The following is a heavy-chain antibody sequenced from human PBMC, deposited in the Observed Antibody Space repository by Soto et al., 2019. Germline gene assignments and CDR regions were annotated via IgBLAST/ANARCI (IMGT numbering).Heavy chain of an antibody. J-gene: IGHJ6*02. CDR1: GGTFSSYA. Sequence: SVKVSCKASGGTFSSYAISWVRQAPGQGLEWMGGIIPIFGTANYAQKFQGRVTITADKSTSTAYMELSSLRSEDTAVYYCARDKSTYGDYYYYYGMDVWGQGTTVTVSS. D-gene: IGHD4-17*01. CDR3: ARDKSTYGDYYYYYGMDV. CDR2: IIPIFGTA. V-gene: IGHV1-69*06.